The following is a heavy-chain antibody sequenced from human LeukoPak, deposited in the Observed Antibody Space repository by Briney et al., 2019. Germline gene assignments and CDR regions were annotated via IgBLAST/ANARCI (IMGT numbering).Heavy chain of an antibody. CDR1: GFTFSSYG. Sequence: GGSLRLSCAASGFTFSSYGMHWVRQAPGKGLEWVAVISYDGSNKYYADSVKGRFTISRDNSKNTLYLQMNSLRAEDTAVYYCAKSSYDSSGYYYVRQSEADYWGQGTLVTVSS. CDR3: AKSSYDSSGYYYVRQSEADY. V-gene: IGHV3-30*18. J-gene: IGHJ4*02. D-gene: IGHD3-22*01. CDR2: ISYDGSNK.